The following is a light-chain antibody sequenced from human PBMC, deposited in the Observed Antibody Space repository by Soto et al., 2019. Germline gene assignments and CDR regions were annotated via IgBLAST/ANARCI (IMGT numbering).Light chain of an antibody. CDR3: CSYAGTNNFV. CDR1: SSDVGSYNL. J-gene: IGLJ1*01. CDR2: EGN. V-gene: IGLV2-23*01. Sequence: QSALTQPASVSGSPGQSITISCTGTSSDVGSYNLVSWYQQHPGKAPKLMIYEGNKRPSGVSNRFSGSKSANTASLTISGLQTEDEAAYYCCSYAGTNNFVFGTGTKLTVL.